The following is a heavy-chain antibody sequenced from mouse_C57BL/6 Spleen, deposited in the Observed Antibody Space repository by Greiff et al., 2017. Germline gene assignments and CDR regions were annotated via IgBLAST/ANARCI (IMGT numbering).Heavy chain of an antibody. CDR1: GYSFTDYN. Sequence: EVKLQESGPELVKPGASVKISCKASGYSFTDYNMNWVKQSNGKSLEWIGVINPNYGTTSYNQKFKGKATLTVDQSSSTAYMQLNSLTSEDSAVYYCARKEVYYDYDEGFAYWGQGTLVTVSA. CDR3: ARKEVYYDYDEGFAY. J-gene: IGHJ3*01. D-gene: IGHD2-4*01. CDR2: INPNYGTT. V-gene: IGHV1-39*01.